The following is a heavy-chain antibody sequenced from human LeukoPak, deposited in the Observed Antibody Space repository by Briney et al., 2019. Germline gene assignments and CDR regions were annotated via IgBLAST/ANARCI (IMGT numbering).Heavy chain of an antibody. Sequence: SETQSLTCTVSGGSISSYYWSWIRQPPGKGLEWIGYIYYSGSTNYNPSLKSRVTISVDTSKNQFSLKLSSVTAADTAVYYCARGDFGGEAARRFADNGMDVWGQGTTVTVSS. V-gene: IGHV4-59*01. CDR3: ARGDFGGEAARRFADNGMDV. D-gene: IGHD6-6*01. CDR1: GGSISSYY. CDR2: IYYSGST. J-gene: IGHJ6*02.